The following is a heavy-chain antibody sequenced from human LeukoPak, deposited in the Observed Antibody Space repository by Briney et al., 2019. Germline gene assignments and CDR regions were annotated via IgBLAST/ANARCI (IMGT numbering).Heavy chain of an antibody. CDR2: LFPRNSDI. Sequence: GESLKISCKGSGYSFTSYWIGWVRPMPGKGLEWMGILFPRNSDIRYDAAFQGQVTISVVKSISIADLHRRGLKAPDTGMYYLARPQYGAADYWGQGTLVTVSS. CDR3: ARPQYGAADY. J-gene: IGHJ4*02. V-gene: IGHV5-51*01. CDR1: GYSFTSYW. D-gene: IGHD4-17*01.